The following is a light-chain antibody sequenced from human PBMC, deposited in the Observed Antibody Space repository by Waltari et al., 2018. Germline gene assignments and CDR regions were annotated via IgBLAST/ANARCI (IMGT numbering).Light chain of an antibody. CDR3: QHYESPYT. CDR1: PTFDSTF. Sequence: EMVLTQSPDTLALSPGERATLSCRASPTFDSTFLAWYQQKPGQAPRLLIHGASSRAADVPDRFSGGGSGTDFTLTISRLEPEDFAVYYCQHYESPYTFGPGTKLEIK. J-gene: IGKJ2*01. CDR2: GAS. V-gene: IGKV3-20*01.